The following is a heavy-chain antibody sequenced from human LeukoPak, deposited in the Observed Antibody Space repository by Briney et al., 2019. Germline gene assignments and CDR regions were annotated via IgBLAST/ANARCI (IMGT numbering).Heavy chain of an antibody. D-gene: IGHD4-11*01. CDR3: ARDGDTTSKVDY. CDR2: IRSTNSDT. V-gene: IGHV3-11*05. Sequence: GSLRLSCAASGFTFGDHYMSWIRQAPGKGLEWVSYIRSTNSDTYYADSVKGRFTISRDNAKNSLFLQMTSLRAEDTAVYFCARDGDTTSKVDYWGQGTLVTVSS. CDR1: GFTFGDHY. J-gene: IGHJ4*02.